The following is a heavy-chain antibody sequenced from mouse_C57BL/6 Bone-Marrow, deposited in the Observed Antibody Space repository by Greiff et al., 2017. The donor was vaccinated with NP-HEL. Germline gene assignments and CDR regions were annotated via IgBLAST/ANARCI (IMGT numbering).Heavy chain of an antibody. D-gene: IGHD6-2*01. J-gene: IGHJ3*01. Sequence: VQLQQSGPGLVKPSQSLSLSCSVTGYSITSGYYWNWIRQFPGNKLEWMGFISYDGSNKYNPSLKNRISITRDKSTNKFFLELNSLTIDNTATYYCARYLGSNGAYWGQGTLVTVSA. V-gene: IGHV3-6*01. CDR1: GYSITSGYY. CDR3: ARYLGSNGAY. CDR2: ISYDGSN.